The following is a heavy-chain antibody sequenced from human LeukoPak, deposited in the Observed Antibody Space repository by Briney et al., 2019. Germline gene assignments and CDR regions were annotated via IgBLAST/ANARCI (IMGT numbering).Heavy chain of an antibody. CDR1: GGSISSSNW. D-gene: IGHD4-23*01. J-gene: IGHJ4*02. CDR2: IYHSGST. V-gene: IGHV4-4*02. Sequence: SETLSLTCAVSGGSISSSNWWSWVRQPPGKGLEWIGEIYHSGSTNYNPSLKSRATISVDKSKNQFSLKLSSVTAADTAVYYCARDYGGNSFDYWGQGTLVTVSS. CDR3: ARDYGGNSFDY.